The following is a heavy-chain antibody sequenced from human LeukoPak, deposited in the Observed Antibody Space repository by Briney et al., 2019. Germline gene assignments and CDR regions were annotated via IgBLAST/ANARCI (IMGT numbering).Heavy chain of an antibody. CDR1: GFTFSSYS. D-gene: IGHD2-2*01. CDR3: AKDLPAAYFDY. V-gene: IGHV3-21*01. CDR2: ISSSSSYI. Sequence: GSLRLSCAASGFTFSSYSMNWVRQAPGKGLEWVSSISSSSSYIYYADSVKGRFTISRDNSKTTLYLQMNSLRAEDTAVYYCAKDLPAAYFDYWGQGTLVTVSS. J-gene: IGHJ4*02.